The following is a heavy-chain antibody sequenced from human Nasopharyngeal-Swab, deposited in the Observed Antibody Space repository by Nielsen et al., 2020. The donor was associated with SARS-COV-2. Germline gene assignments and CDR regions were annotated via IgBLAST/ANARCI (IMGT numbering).Heavy chain of an antibody. CDR3: ARFSTTWYNSAFDS. D-gene: IGHD1-1*01. CDR2: IKQDGSEK. Sequence: GESLKISCAASGFTFSNFWMSWVRQAPGKGLEWVANIKQDGSEKYYVDTVKGRFTISRDNAKNSLYLQMNRLRAEDTAIYYCARFSTTWYNSAFDSWGQGTLVTVSS. CDR1: GFTFSNFW. V-gene: IGHV3-7*03. J-gene: IGHJ4*02.